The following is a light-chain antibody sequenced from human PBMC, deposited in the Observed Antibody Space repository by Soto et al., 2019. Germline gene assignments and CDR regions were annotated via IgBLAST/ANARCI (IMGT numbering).Light chain of an antibody. J-gene: IGKJ4*01. Sequence: DIQMTQSPSSLSASVGDTITITCRASQTISRNLNWYQQKPGKAPKLLIHAASNLHSGVPSRFSGCGSGTDFTLTISSLQPEDSATYYCQQTYSTPVTFCGETKEQI. CDR3: QQTYSTPVT. V-gene: IGKV1-39*01. CDR2: AAS. CDR1: QTISRN.